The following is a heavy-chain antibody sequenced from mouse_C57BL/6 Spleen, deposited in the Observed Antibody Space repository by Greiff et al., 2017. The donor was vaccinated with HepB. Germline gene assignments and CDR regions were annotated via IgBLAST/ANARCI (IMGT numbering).Heavy chain of an antibody. CDR2: IYPGDGDT. CDR3: ARSAAAISPFAY. CDR1: GYAFSSSW. J-gene: IGHJ3*01. Sequence: VQLQQSGPELVKPGASVKISCKASGYAFSSSWMNWVKQRPGKGLEWIGRIYPGDGDTNYNGKFKGKATLTADKSSRTAYMQLSSLTSEDSAVYFCARSAAAISPFAYWGQGTLVTVSA. V-gene: IGHV1-82*01. D-gene: IGHD1-2*01.